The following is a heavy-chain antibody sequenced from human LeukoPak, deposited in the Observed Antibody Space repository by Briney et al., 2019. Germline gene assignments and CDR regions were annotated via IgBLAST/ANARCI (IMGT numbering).Heavy chain of an antibody. D-gene: IGHD6-13*01. CDR1: GYTFTGYY. CDR3: ARTGYGYSSSWYTDY. V-gene: IGHV1-2*02. Sequence: ASVKVSCKASGYTFTGYYIHWVRQAPGQGLEWMGWINPNSGATNYAQKFQGRVTMTRDTSISTAYMELSRLRSDDTALYYCARTGYGYSSSWYTDYWGQGTLVTVSS. CDR2: INPNSGAT. J-gene: IGHJ4*02.